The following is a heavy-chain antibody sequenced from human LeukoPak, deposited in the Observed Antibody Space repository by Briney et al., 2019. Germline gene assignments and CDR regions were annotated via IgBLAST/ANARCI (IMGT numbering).Heavy chain of an antibody. CDR1: GFTFSDYY. CDR3: ASNREYYYGSGSSL. Sequence: GGSLRLSCAASGFTFSDYYMSWIRQAPGKGLEWVSYISSRGSTIYYADSVKGRFTISRDNAKNSLYLQMNSLRAEDTAVYYCASNREYYYGSGSSLWGQGTLVTVSS. V-gene: IGHV3-11*01. J-gene: IGHJ4*02. D-gene: IGHD3-10*01. CDR2: ISSRGSTI.